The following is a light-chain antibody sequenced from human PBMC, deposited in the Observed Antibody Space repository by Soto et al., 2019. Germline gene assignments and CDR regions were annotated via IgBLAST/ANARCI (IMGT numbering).Light chain of an antibody. CDR2: LSSDGSH. Sequence: QPVLTQSASASASLGASVKLTCTLSSGHSSYAIAWHQQQPEKGPRYLMKLSSDGSHSKGDGIPDRFSGSSSGAERYLTISSLQSEDEADYYCQTWDIGARVVFGGGTKLTVL. J-gene: IGLJ2*01. CDR3: QTWDIGARVV. V-gene: IGLV4-69*01. CDR1: SGHSSYA.